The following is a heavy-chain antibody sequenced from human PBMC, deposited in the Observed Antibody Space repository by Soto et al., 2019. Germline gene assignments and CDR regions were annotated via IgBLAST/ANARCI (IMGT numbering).Heavy chain of an antibody. J-gene: IGHJ4*02. CDR3: AHRPIVVAAI. V-gene: IGHV4-4*02. CDR1: GGSISNSNW. CDR2: ICHTGST. D-gene: IGHD2-15*01. Sequence: QVQLQESGPGLVKPSGTLSLTCGVFGGSISNSNWWTWVRQPPGKGLEWIGEICHTGSTNYNSSLMSRVTISLDKPNNQFSLKLSSVTAADTAVYYCAHRPIVVAAIWGQGTLVTVSS.